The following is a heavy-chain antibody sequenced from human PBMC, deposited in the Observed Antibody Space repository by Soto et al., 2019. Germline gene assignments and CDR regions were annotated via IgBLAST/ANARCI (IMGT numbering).Heavy chain of an antibody. Sequence: ASVKVSCKASGYTFTGYYMHWVRQAPGQGLEWMGWINPNSGGTNYAQKFQGWVTMTRDTSISTAYMELSRLRSDDTAVYYCARGDGDSIGFPTYHCYVIAVWGQGTTVTVSS. V-gene: IGHV1-2*04. CDR1: GYTFTGYY. CDR2: INPNSGGT. J-gene: IGHJ6*02. CDR3: ARGDGDSIGFPTYHCYVIAV. D-gene: IGHD3-22*01.